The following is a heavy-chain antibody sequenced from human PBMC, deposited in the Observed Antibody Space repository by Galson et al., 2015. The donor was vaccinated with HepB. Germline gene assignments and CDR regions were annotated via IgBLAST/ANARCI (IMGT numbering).Heavy chain of an antibody. CDR3: ATVLSNRDYGDYVGAFDI. CDR2: FDPEDGET. Sequence: SVKVSCKVSGYTLTELSMHWVRQAPGKGLEWMGGFDPEDGETIYAQKFQGRVTMTEDTSTDTAYMELSSLRSEDTAVYYCATVLSNRDYGDYVGAFDIWGQGTMVTVSS. J-gene: IGHJ3*02. D-gene: IGHD4-17*01. CDR1: GYTLTELS. V-gene: IGHV1-24*01.